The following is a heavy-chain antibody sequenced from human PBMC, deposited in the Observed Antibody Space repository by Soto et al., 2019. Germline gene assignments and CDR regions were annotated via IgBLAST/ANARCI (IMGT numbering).Heavy chain of an antibody. V-gene: IGHV4-59*01. Sequence: QVQLQESGPGLVKPSETLSLTCTVSGGSISSYYWSWIRLPPGKGLEWIGYIYYSGSTNHNPSLTSRVTISVDTSQIRFFLKLVAVPAGDTAEEHCEGVGGGAFNPWEPGTMV. CDR2: IYYSGST. CDR3: EGVGGGAFNP. J-gene: IGHJ3*01. CDR1: GGSISSYY.